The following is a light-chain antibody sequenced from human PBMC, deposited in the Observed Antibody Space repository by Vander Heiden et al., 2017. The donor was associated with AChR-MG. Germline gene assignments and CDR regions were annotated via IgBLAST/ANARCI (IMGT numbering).Light chain of an antibody. CDR2: SNN. J-gene: IGLJ2*01. Sequence: SVLTQPPSASQTPVPRFPTSCSGTSSNLGSTAVNWYQQLPGTAPKLLIHSNNQRPSGIPDRFSGSKSGTSASLAISGLQSEDEADYYCAAWDDSVNGVVFGGGTKLTV. CDR1: SSNLGSTA. CDR3: AAWDDSVNGVV. V-gene: IGLV1-44*01.